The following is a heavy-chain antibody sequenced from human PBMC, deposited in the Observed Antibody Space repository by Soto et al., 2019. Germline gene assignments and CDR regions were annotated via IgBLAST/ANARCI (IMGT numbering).Heavy chain of an antibody. J-gene: IGHJ5*02. D-gene: IGHD3-10*01. CDR3: ARVVPPDNWFDP. V-gene: IGHV4-59*01. Sequence: QVQLQESGPGLVKPSETLSLTCTVSGGSISSYYWSWIRQPPGKGLEWIGYIYYSGSNNYNPSLKSRVTISVDTSKNQFSLKLSSVTAADTAVYYCARVVPPDNWFDPWGQGTLVTVSS. CDR2: IYYSGSN. CDR1: GGSISSYY.